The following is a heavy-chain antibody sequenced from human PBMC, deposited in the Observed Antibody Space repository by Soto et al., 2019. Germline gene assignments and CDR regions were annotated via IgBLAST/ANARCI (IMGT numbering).Heavy chain of an antibody. V-gene: IGHV3-53*01. D-gene: IGHD3-22*01. J-gene: IGHJ6*02. CDR2: IYSGGST. Sequence: GGSLRLSCAASGLTVSSNYMSWARQAPGKGLEWVSVIYSGGSTYYADSVKGRFTISRDNSKNTLYLQMNSLRAEDTAVYYCARDYSSGYTPYYYYGMDVWGQGTTVTVSS. CDR1: GLTVSSNY. CDR3: ARDYSSGYTPYYYYGMDV.